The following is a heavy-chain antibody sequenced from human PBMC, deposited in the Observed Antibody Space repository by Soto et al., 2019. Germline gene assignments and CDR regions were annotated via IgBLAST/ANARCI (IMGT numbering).Heavy chain of an antibody. V-gene: IGHV1-69*13. CDR1: GGTFTNYA. CDR3: ARWAYSSSWPSDNYGMDV. D-gene: IGHD6-13*01. Sequence: SVKVSCKASGGTFTNYAFSWVRQAPGQGLEWLGGIIPIFGTADYAQKFQGRVTITADESTSTAHMELSSLRSDDTAVYYCARWAYSSSWPSDNYGMDVWGQGTTVTVSS. CDR2: IIPIFGTA. J-gene: IGHJ6*02.